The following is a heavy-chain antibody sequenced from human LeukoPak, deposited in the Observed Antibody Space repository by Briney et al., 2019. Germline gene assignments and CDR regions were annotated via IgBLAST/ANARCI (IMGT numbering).Heavy chain of an antibody. CDR3: ARDSRYCSSTSCYGAFDI. V-gene: IGHV4-4*02. CDR2: IYRSGST. J-gene: IGHJ3*02. CDR1: GGSISSSNW. Sequence: SGTLSLTCAVSGGSISSSNWWRWVRQPPGKGLEWIGEIYRSGSTNYNPSLKSRVTISVDKSKNQFSLKLSPVTAADTAVYYCARDSRYCSSTSCYGAFDIWGQGTMVTVSS. D-gene: IGHD2-2*01.